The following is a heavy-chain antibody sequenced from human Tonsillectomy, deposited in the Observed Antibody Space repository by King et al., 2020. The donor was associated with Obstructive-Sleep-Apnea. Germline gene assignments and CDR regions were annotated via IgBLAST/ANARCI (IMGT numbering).Heavy chain of an antibody. CDR1: GYTFTAYY. Sequence: VQLVQSGAEVKKPGASVKVSCKASGYTFTAYYIHWVRQAPGQWLEWMGGISPNSGATKYAQKFQDRVTMTREKSLSTANMDLSRLRSDDTAIYYCARDMSAYDSTSPAYWGQGTRVTVSS. J-gene: IGHJ4*02. CDR2: ISPNSGAT. V-gene: IGHV1-2*02. D-gene: IGHD3-10*01. CDR3: ARDMSAYDSTSPAY.